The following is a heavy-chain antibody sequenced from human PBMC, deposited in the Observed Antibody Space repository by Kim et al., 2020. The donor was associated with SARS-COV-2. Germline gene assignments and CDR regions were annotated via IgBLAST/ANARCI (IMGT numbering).Heavy chain of an antibody. D-gene: IGHD2-2*01. J-gene: IGHJ4*02. CDR2: ISSSSSYT. V-gene: IGHV3-11*06. Sequence: GGSLRLSCAASGFTFSDYYMSWIRQAPGKGLEWVSYISSSSSYTNYADSVKGRFTISRDNAKNSLYLQMNSLRAEDTAVYYCARDRSMLVPAATLDYWGQGTLVTVSS. CDR3: ARDRSMLVPAATLDY. CDR1: GFTFSDYY.